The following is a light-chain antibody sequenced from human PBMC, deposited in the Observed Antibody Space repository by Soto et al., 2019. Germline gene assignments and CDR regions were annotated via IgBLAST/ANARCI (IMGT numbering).Light chain of an antibody. CDR2: WAS. V-gene: IGKV4-1*01. CDR3: HQYFISRT. CDR1: QRVLSSSNNKNF. Sequence: DIVMSQSPDSLAVSLGERATLNCKSSQRVLSSSNNKNFLAWYQQKPGQSPKLLIKWASTRESGVPDRLSGSGSGTDFPLAISNLQAEDVAVYYCHQYFISRTFGQGTKLEIK. J-gene: IGKJ2*02.